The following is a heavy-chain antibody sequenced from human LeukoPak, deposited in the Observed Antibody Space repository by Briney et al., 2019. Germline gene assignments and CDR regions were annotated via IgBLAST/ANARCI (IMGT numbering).Heavy chain of an antibody. V-gene: IGHV4-30-4*02. Sequence: SETLSLTCTVSGGSISSGDYYWSWIRQPPGKGLEWIGYIYYSGSTYYNPSLKSRVTISVDTSKNQFSLKLSSVTAADTAVYYWGGGGGGDFDYWGQGTLVTVSS. CDR2: IYYSGST. D-gene: IGHD3-16*01. CDR3: GGGGGGDFDY. CDR1: GGSISSGDYY. J-gene: IGHJ4*02.